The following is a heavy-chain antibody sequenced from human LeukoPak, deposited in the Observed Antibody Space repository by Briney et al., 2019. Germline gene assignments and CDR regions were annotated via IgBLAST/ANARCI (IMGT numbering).Heavy chain of an antibody. Sequence: GGSLRLSCAASGFTFSTYAMSWVRQAPGKGLEWVSVIYSGGSTYYADSVKGRFTISRDNSKNTLYLQMNSLRAEDTAVYYCARVPAETGRLLSSGYYYYYYMDVWGKGTTVTISS. V-gene: IGHV3-53*01. CDR3: ARVPAETGRLLSSGYYYYYYMDV. D-gene: IGHD1-26*01. J-gene: IGHJ6*03. CDR1: GFTFSTYA. CDR2: IYSGGST.